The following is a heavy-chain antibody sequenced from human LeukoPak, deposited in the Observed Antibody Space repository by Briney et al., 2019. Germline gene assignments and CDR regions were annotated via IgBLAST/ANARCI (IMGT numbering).Heavy chain of an antibody. J-gene: IGHJ4*02. CDR1: GFIFSDYS. D-gene: IGHD1-20*01. CDR2: IGLDSGFT. V-gene: IGHV3-21*05. Sequence: AGGSLRLSCAASGFIFSDYSMNWVRQAPGRGLEWLSYIGLDSGFTSYADSVKGRFTISSDTARNSLYLHLNSLRAEDTALYFCARDHNWAFDSWGQGTLVTVSS. CDR3: ARDHNWAFDS.